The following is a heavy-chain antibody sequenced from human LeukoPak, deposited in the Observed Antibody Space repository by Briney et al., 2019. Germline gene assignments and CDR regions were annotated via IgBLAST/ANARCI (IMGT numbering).Heavy chain of an antibody. CDR1: GFTFSSYA. Sequence: PGGSLRLSCAASGFTFSSYAMSWVRQAPGRGLEWVSAISGSGGSTYYADSVKGRFTISRDNSKNTLYLQMNSLRAEDTAVYYCAKDYYYDSSGYHSPNWFDPWGQGTLVTVSS. CDR2: ISGSGGST. J-gene: IGHJ5*02. V-gene: IGHV3-23*01. CDR3: AKDYYYDSSGYHSPNWFDP. D-gene: IGHD3-22*01.